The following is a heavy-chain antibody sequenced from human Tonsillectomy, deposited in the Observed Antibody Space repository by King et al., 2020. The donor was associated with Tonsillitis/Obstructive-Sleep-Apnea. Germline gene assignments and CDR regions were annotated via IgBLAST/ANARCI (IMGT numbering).Heavy chain of an antibody. J-gene: IGHJ6*02. V-gene: IGHV4-34*01. D-gene: IGHD4-11*01. CDR2: IKQSGSP. Sequence: VQLPQWGAGLLKPSETLSLTCAVYGGSFIDYYWSWIRQPPGKGLEWIGEIKQSGSPNYNPSLESRVTISVDTSKSQFSLNLTAVTAADTAVYYCARGNTVIGAYYYYSYGLDVWGQGTTVTVSS. CDR3: ARGNTVIGAYYYYSYGLDV. CDR1: GGSFIDYY.